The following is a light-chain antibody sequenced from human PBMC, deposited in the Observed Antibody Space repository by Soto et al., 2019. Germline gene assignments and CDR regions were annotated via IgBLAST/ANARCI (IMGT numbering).Light chain of an antibody. CDR2: GAS. Sequence: EIVMTQYPDTLSVSPGETVTLTCRASQSVRTNLAWYQHQPGQSPRLLIYGASNRATGFPARFSGSGSGTEFTLTISSLQSEDFAFYYCQQYNDNWPTFGQGTKVDIK. J-gene: IGKJ1*01. CDR1: QSVRTN. V-gene: IGKV3-15*01. CDR3: QQYNDNWPT.